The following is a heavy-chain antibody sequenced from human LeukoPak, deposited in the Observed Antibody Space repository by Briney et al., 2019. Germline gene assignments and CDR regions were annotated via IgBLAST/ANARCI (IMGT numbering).Heavy chain of an antibody. CDR2: IYYSGST. D-gene: IGHD3-10*01. CDR3: ARPDPPFGAFDI. V-gene: IGHV4-39*01. J-gene: IGHJ3*02. Sequence: PSETLSLTCTVSGGSVSSSSYYWGWIRQPPGKGLEWIGSIYYSGSTYYNPSLKSRVTISVDTSKNQFSLKLSSVTAADTAVYYCARPDPPFGAFDIWGQGTMVTVSS. CDR1: GGSVSSSSYY.